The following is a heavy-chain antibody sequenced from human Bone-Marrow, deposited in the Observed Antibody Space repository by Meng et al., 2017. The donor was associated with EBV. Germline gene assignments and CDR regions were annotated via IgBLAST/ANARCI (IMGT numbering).Heavy chain of an antibody. J-gene: IGHJ4*02. CDR2: IYHSGST. Sequence: VQRPRSGPGLVNPSGTLSLTSPVSGGPISSSNWWSWVRQPPGKGLEWIGEIYHSGSTNYNPSLKSRVTISVDKSKNQFSLKLSSVTAADTAVYYCARTDWYAGLILCGWGQGTLVTVSS. V-gene: IGHV4-4*02. D-gene: IGHD3-9*01. CDR3: ARTDWYAGLILCG. CDR1: GGPISSSNW.